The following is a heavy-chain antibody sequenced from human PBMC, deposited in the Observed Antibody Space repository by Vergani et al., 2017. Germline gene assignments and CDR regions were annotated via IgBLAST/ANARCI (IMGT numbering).Heavy chain of an antibody. CDR2: IYYSGST. CDR1: GGSISSGGYY. Sequence: QVQLQESDPGLVKPSQTLSLTCTVSGGSISSGGYYWSWIRQHPGKGLEWIGYIYYSGSTYYNPSLKSRVTISVDTSKNQFSLKLSSVTAADTAVYYCARDNWNRYYYYYGMDVWGQGTTVTVSS. J-gene: IGHJ6*02. D-gene: IGHD1-20*01. CDR3: ARDNWNRYYYYYGMDV. V-gene: IGHV4-31*03.